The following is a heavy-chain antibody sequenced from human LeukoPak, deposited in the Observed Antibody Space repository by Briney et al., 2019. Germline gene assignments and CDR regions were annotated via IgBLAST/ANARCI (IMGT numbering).Heavy chain of an antibody. CDR3: ATSVPGFGELLDS. CDR2: INDNGKEK. D-gene: IGHD3-10*01. CDR1: GFTFRTYW. J-gene: IGHJ4*03. V-gene: IGHV3-7*03. Sequence: GGSLSLSCTASGFTFRTYWVTWVRQAPGKGLEWVANINDNGKEKYYVESVKGRFSISRDNAKNSVYLQMNSLRVEDTAIYYCATSVPGFGELLDSWGHGALVTVSS.